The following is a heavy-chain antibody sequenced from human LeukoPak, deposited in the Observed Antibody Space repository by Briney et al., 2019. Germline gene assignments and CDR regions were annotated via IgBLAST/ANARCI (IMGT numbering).Heavy chain of an antibody. CDR2: ISYDGSNK. Sequence: GGSLRLSCAASGFTFSSYAMHWVRQAPGKGLEWVAVISYDGSNKYYADSVKGRFTISRDNSKNTLYLQMNSLRAEDTAVYYVRLPAGYYDGSGYYQDYWGQGTLVTVSS. J-gene: IGHJ4*02. V-gene: IGHV3-30*04. D-gene: IGHD3-22*01. CDR1: GFTFSSYA. CDR3: RLPAGYYDGSGYYQDY.